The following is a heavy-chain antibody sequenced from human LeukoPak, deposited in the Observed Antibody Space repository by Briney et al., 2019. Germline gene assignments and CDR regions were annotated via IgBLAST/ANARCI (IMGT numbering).Heavy chain of an antibody. CDR2: IYYSGST. CDR1: GGSISSYY. Sequence: SETLPLTCTVSGGSISSYYWSWIRQPPGKGLEWIGYIYYSGSTNYNPSLKSRVTISVDTSKNQFSLKLSSVTAADTAVYYCAREGSGSHSTDNWFDPWGQGTLVTVSS. J-gene: IGHJ5*02. D-gene: IGHD1-26*01. V-gene: IGHV4-59*01. CDR3: AREGSGSHSTDNWFDP.